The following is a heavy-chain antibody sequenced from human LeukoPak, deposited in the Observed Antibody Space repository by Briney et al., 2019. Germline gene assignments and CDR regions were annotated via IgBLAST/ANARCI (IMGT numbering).Heavy chain of an antibody. D-gene: IGHD6-13*01. CDR2: IYYSGST. Sequence: SETLSLTCTFSGDSISSSSYYWGWIRQPPGKGLEWIGSIYYSGSTYYNPSLKSRVTISVDTSKNQFSLKLSSVTAADTAVYYCARDVTAAFDYWGQGTLVTVSS. CDR1: GDSISSSSYY. V-gene: IGHV4-39*07. J-gene: IGHJ4*02. CDR3: ARDVTAAFDY.